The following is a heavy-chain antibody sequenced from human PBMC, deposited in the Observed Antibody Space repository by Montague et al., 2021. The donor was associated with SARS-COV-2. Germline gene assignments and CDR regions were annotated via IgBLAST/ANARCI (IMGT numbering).Heavy chain of an antibody. D-gene: IGHD2/OR15-2a*01. J-gene: IGHJ6*03. V-gene: IGHV6-1*01. CDR3: ARKIDPSFDV. CDR2: TYYRSKWYN. CDR1: GASLSSDSLS. Sequence: VSPGASLSSDSLSWHWIRQSPSRGLEWLASTYYRSKWYNDSAPSVSGRATAKPDTSRHQFSLHLDSVTPEDTALYFCARKIDPSFDVWGKGTMVTVSS.